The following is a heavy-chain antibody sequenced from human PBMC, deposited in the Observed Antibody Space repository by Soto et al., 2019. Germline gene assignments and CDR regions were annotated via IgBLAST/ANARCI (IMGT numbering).Heavy chain of an antibody. Sequence: GESLKISCKGSGYIFTTYWIHWVRQMPGKGLEWMGTIHPGDSDIRYSPSLQGQVTISGDKSISTAYLQWSGLKASDTATYYCATSIFGRGMDVWGQVTTVTVSS. J-gene: IGHJ6*02. CDR2: IHPGDSDI. CDR3: ATSIFGRGMDV. CDR1: GYIFTTYW. D-gene: IGHD3-3*01. V-gene: IGHV5-51*01.